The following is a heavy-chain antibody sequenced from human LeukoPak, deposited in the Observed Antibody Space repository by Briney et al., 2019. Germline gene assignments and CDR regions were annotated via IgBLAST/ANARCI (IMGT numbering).Heavy chain of an antibody. V-gene: IGHV4-39*01. Sequence: SETLSLTCTVSGGSISSSSYYWGWIRQPPGKGLEWIGSIYYSGSTYYNPSLKSRVTISVDTSKNQFSLKLSSVTAADTAVYYCARPSHPEYSSFSWAFDIWGQGTMVTVSS. D-gene: IGHD6-6*01. J-gene: IGHJ3*02. CDR1: GGSISSSSYY. CDR3: ARPSHPEYSSFSWAFDI. CDR2: IYYSGST.